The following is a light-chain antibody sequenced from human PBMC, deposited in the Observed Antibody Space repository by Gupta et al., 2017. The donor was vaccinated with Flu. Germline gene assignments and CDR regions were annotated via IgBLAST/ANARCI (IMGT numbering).Light chain of an antibody. Sequence: DIQMTQSPSSLSASVGDRVTITCQASQDISNYLNWYQQKPGKAPKLLIYDASNLETGVPSRFSGSGSGTDFTSPSAACSLKILQHITQQYDNLPPGTFGQGTKVEIK. J-gene: IGKJ1*01. CDR3: QQYDNLPPGT. V-gene: IGKV1-33*01. CDR1: QDISNY. CDR2: DAS.